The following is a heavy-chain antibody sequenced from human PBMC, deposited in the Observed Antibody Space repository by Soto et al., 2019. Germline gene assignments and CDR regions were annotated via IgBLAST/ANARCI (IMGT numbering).Heavy chain of an antibody. CDR1: GYTFTSYD. CDR3: ARGFRWDFWSGYLGRGMDV. D-gene: IGHD3-3*01. Sequence: ASVKVSCKASGYTFTSYDINWVRQATGQGLEWMGWMNPNSGNTGYAQKFQGRVTMTRNTSISTAYTELSSLRSEDTAVYYCARGFRWDFWSGYLGRGMDVWGQGTTVTVSS. J-gene: IGHJ6*02. V-gene: IGHV1-8*01. CDR2: MNPNSGNT.